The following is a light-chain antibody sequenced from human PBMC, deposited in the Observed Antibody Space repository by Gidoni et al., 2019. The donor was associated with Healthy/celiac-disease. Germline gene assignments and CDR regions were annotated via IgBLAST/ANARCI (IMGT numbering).Light chain of an antibody. J-gene: IGKJ1*01. V-gene: IGKV1-39*01. CDR1: HSISSN. CDR2: AES. CDR3: QRSYSTPQT. Sequence: DIQMPQSPSSLSASVGDRVTIPCRASHSISSNLNRYQQKPGKAPKRLIHAESSLQSGVPSRFSGSGSVTDFTLTIISLQPEDFATYDCQRSYSTPQTFGQGTKVEIK.